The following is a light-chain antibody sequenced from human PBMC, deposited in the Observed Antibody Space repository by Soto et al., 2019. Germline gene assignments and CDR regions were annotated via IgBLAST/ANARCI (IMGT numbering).Light chain of an antibody. Sequence: ELVLTQSPGTLSLSPGDSATLSCRASQSVSSSYLAWYQQKPGQAPRLPIYSASIRASGFQARFSGSGSGTEFTLTISSLQPEDFAVYYCQQDYNLLSCGGGTKVDIK. V-gene: IGKV3D-7*01. CDR1: QSVSSSY. J-gene: IGKJ4*01. CDR3: QQDYNLLS. CDR2: SAS.